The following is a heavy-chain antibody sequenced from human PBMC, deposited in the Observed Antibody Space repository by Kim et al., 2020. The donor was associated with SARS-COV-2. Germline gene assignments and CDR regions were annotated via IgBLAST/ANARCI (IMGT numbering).Heavy chain of an antibody. CDR3: EKTIVEARSFDY. CDR2: INARRTT. D-gene: IGHD6-6*01. J-gene: IGHJ4*02. CDR1: GFSFVDYA. Sequence: GGSLRLSCAASGFSFVDYAMGWVRQAPGKGLEWVSTINARRTTYYSDSVKGRFTISTERSKNVVDLQMNSLRADDTAVYYCEKTIVEARSFDYWGQGTLV. V-gene: IGHV3-23*01.